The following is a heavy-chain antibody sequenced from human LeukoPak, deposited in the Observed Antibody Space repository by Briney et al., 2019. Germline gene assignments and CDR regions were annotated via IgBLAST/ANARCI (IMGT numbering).Heavy chain of an antibody. CDR2: ISAYNGNT. D-gene: IGHD3-22*01. CDR1: GYTFTSYG. CDR3: ARVDPNYYDSSGYWWGAFDI. J-gene: IGHJ3*02. Sequence: ASVKVSRKASGYTFTSYGISWVRQAPGHGLEWMGWISAYNGNTNYAQKLQGRVTMTTDTSTSTAYMELRSLRSDDTAVYYCARVDPNYYDSSGYWWGAFDIWGQGTMVTVSS. V-gene: IGHV1-18*01.